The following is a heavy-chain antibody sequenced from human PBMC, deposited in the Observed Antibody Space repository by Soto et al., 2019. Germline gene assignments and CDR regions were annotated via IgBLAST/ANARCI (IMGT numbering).Heavy chain of an antibody. CDR2: INHSGST. J-gene: IGHJ6*03. CDR1: GLSFSGYY. D-gene: IGHD2-2*01. Sequence: SETLSLTCAVYGLSFSGYYWSWIRQPPGKGLEWIGEINHSGSTNYNPSLKSRVTISVDTSKNQFSLKLSSVTAADTAVYYCARVIVVVPAATMWGEYYYYYMDVWGKGTTVTVSS. V-gene: IGHV4-34*01. CDR3: ARVIVVVPAATMWGEYYYYYMDV.